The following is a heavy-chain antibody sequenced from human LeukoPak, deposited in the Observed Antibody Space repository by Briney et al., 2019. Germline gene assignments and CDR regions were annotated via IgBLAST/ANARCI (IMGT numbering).Heavy chain of an antibody. CDR2: IIPIFGTA. Sequence: SVKISCKASGGTFSSYAISWVRQAPGQGLEWMGVIIPIFGTANYAQKFQGRVTITADESTSTAYMELSSLRSEDTAVYYCAHGSVAAAGTDFDYWGQGTLVTVSS. V-gene: IGHV1-69*01. J-gene: IGHJ4*02. CDR1: GGTFSSYA. CDR3: AHGSVAAAGTDFDY. D-gene: IGHD6-13*01.